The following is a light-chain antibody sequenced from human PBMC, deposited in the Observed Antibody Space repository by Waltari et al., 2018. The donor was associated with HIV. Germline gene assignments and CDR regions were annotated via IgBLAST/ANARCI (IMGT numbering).Light chain of an antibody. CDR2: DVS. CDR3: TSFTSNFTVM. V-gene: IGLV2-14*03. CDR1: TSAFGFLTF. Sequence: QSALTQPASVSGSPGQSITISCTGSTSAFGFLTFTPWYQQHPGGVPKVIISDVSSRPSGVSSRFSGSKSGNTASLTISWLQAEDEADYYCTSFTSNFTVMFGGGTKVTVL. J-gene: IGLJ3*02.